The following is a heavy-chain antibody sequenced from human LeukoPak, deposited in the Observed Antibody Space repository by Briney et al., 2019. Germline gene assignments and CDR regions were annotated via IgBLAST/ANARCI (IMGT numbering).Heavy chain of an antibody. CDR1: GFTFSSYW. CDR2: INHNGNVN. Sequence: GGSLRLSCAASGFTFSSYWMNWARQAPGKGLEWVASINHNGNVNYYVDSVKGRFTISRDNAKNSLYLQMSNLRAEDTAVYFCTRGGGLDVWGQGATVTVSS. CDR3: TRGGGLDV. J-gene: IGHJ6*02. V-gene: IGHV3-7*03. D-gene: IGHD3-16*01.